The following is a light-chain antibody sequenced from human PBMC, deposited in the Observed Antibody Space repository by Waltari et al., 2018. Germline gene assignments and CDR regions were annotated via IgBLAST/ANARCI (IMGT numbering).Light chain of an antibody. J-gene: IGKJ1*01. CDR3: QQYGSSPWT. Sequence: EIVLTQSPGTLSLSPGERATLSCRASQSVSSSYLAWYQQKPGQAPRLRIYGASSRATGIPDSFSGSGSGTDFTLTISRLEPEDFAVYYCQQYGSSPWTFGQGTKVEIK. CDR2: GAS. CDR1: QSVSSSY. V-gene: IGKV3-20*01.